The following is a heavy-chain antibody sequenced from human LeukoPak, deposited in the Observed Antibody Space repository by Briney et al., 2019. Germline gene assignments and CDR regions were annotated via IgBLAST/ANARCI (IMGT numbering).Heavy chain of an antibody. CDR2: IWHDGSHK. J-gene: IGHJ4*02. CDR1: GFTFSTYA. Sequence: PGGSLRLSCAASGFTFSTYAMHWVRQAPGKGLEGVTMIWHDGSHKYYTDSVRGRFTISRDNSKNTVYLQMNSLRAEDTAVYYCAREIFGLGSYPDYWGQGTLVTVSS. CDR3: AREIFGLGSYPDY. D-gene: IGHD3-10*01. V-gene: IGHV3-33*01.